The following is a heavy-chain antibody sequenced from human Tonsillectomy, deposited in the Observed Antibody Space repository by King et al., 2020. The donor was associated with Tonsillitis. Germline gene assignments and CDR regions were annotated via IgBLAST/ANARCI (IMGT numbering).Heavy chain of an antibody. V-gene: IGHV3-53*04. Sequence: VQLVESGGGLVQPGGSLRLSCAASGFTVSNYYMSWVRQAPGKGLEWVSVIYSGGSTYYADSVEGRFTISRHNSKNTRYLQMNSLRGEDTAVYYCARSYYYYYMDVWGKGTTVTVSS. CDR2: IYSGGST. J-gene: IGHJ6*03. CDR3: ARSYYYYYMDV. CDR1: GFTVSNYY.